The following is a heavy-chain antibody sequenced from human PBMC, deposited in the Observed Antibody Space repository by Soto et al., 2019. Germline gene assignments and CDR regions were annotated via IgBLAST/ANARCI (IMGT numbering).Heavy chain of an antibody. D-gene: IGHD2-2*02. CDR3: ARFRGYCSSTSCYKNWFDP. CDR2: INHSGST. CDR1: GGSFSGYY. Sequence: QVQLQQWGAGLLKPSETLSLTCAVYGGSFSGYYWSWIRQPPGKGLEWIGEINHSGSTNYNPSLKSRVPRSVDTSKNQFSLKLSSVTAADTAVYYCARFRGYCSSTSCYKNWFDPWGQGTLVTVSS. V-gene: IGHV4-34*01. J-gene: IGHJ5*02.